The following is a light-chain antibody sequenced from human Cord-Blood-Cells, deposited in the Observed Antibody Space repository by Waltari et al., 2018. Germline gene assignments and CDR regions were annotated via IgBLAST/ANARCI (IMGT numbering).Light chain of an antibody. CDR3: QQYNSYSIT. CDR2: DAS. J-gene: IGKJ5*01. Sequence: DIQMTQSPSTLSASVGDRVTITCRASQSISSWLAWYQQKPGKAPKLLIYDASSLESGVPTRVSRRGFWTEFTLTISSLQPDDFATYYCQQYNSYSITFGQGTRLEIK. CDR1: QSISSW. V-gene: IGKV1-5*01.